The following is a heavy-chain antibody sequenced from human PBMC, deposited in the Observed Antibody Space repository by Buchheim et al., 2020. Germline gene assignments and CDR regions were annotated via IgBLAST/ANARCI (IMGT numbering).Heavy chain of an antibody. Sequence: QVQLVESGGGVVQPGRSLRLSCAASGFTFSSYGMHWVRQAPGKGLEWVAVISYDGSNKYYADSVKGRFTISRDNSKNTLYLQMNSLRAEDTAVYYCAKEDVIGSSWYGEYFQHWGQGTL. CDR3: AKEDVIGSSWYGEYFQH. D-gene: IGHD6-13*01. V-gene: IGHV3-30*18. J-gene: IGHJ1*01. CDR1: GFTFSSYG. CDR2: ISYDGSNK.